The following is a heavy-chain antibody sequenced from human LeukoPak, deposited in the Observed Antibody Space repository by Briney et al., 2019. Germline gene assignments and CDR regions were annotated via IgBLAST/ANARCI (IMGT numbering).Heavy chain of an antibody. Sequence: SETLSLTCAVYGGSFSGYYWSWIRQPPGKGLEWIGEINHSGSTNYSPSLKSRVTISVDTSKNQFSLKLSSVTAADTAVYYCARGRYSYGSYFDYWGQGTLVTVSS. CDR3: ARGRYSYGSYFDY. CDR2: INHSGST. CDR1: GGSFSGYY. V-gene: IGHV4-34*01. D-gene: IGHD5-18*01. J-gene: IGHJ4*02.